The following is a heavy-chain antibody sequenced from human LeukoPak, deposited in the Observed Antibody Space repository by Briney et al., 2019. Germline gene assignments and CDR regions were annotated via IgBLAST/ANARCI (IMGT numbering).Heavy chain of an antibody. CDR1: GGSISSYY. Sequence: SETLSLTCTASGGSISSYYWSWIRQPPGKGLEWIGYIYYSGSTNYNPSLKSRVTISVDTSKNQFSLKLSSVTAADTAVYYCARLAAAGFSNWFDPWGQGTLVTVSS. V-gene: IGHV4-59*01. D-gene: IGHD6-13*01. J-gene: IGHJ5*02. CDR3: ARLAAAGFSNWFDP. CDR2: IYYSGST.